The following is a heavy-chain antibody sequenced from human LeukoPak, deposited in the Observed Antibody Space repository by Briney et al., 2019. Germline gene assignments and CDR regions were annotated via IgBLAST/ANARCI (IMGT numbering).Heavy chain of an antibody. V-gene: IGHV1-18*01. CDR3: AAHYGSGHFTYYFDY. D-gene: IGHD6-19*01. J-gene: IGHJ4*02. Sequence: ASVKVSCKASGYTFTSYGVSWVRQAPGQGLEWIGWISSYNAKTIYAQKFQGRVTVTTDMTIDTSTRTAYMDLRSLRSDDTAVYYCAAHYGSGHFTYYFDYWGQGTLVTVSS. CDR2: ISSYNAKT. CDR1: GYTFTSYG.